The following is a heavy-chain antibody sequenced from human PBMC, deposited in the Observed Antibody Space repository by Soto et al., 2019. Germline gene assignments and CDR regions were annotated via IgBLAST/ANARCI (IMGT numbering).Heavy chain of an antibody. CDR2: ISSDGSNK. CDR1: GFTFSTYG. J-gene: IGHJ4*02. CDR3: AKDPILDGSGHYSFIVY. V-gene: IGHV3-30*18. Sequence: GGSLRLSCAASGFTFSTYGMHWVRQAPGKWLEWVAVISSDGSNKYYADSVKGRFTLSRDNSKNTLYLQMNSLRAEDTAVYYCAKDPILDGSGHYSFIVYWGQGXLLTVYS. D-gene: IGHD3-22*01.